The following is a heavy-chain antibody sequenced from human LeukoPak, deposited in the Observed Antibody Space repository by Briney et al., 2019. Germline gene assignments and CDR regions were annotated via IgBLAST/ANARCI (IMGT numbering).Heavy chain of an antibody. J-gene: IGHJ4*02. CDR3: ARSGRWLQLLDY. CDR1: GGSFSGYY. V-gene: IGHV4-34*01. D-gene: IGHD5-24*01. Sequence: PSETLSLTCAVYGGSFSGYYWSWIRQPPGKGLEWIGEINHSGSTNYNPSLKSRVTISVDTSKNQFSLKLSSVTAADTAVYYRARSGRWLQLLDYWGQGTLVTVSS. CDR2: INHSGST.